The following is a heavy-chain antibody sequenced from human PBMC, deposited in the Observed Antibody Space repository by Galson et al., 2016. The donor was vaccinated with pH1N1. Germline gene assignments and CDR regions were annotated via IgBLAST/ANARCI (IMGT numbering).Heavy chain of an antibody. Sequence: SLRLSCAGSGISLSSSWMTWVRQAPGKGLEWVANIRGDGTQIHYVDSVKGRFTISRDNAKNSLFLRMNDLRAEDTAVYYCARDFSPIRYHDGTFYNDAFYIWGQGTMFAVSS. V-gene: IGHV3-7*01. CDR3: ARDFSPIRYHDGTFYNDAFYI. J-gene: IGHJ3*02. CDR2: IRGDGTQI. D-gene: IGHD3-16*02. CDR1: GISLSSSW.